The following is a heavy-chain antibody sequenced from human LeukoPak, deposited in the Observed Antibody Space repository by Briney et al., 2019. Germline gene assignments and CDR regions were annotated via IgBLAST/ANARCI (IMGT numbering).Heavy chain of an antibody. CDR3: ARTKGGWFGEDISFDY. J-gene: IGHJ4*02. CDR2: IYYSGST. CDR1: GGSISSSSYY. V-gene: IGHV4-39*07. Sequence: SETLSLTCTVSGGSISSSSYYWGWIRQPPGKGLEWIGRIYYSGSTYYNPSLKSRVTISVGTSKNQFSLKLSSVTAADTAVYYCARTKGGWFGEDISFDYWGQGTLVTVSS. D-gene: IGHD3-10*01.